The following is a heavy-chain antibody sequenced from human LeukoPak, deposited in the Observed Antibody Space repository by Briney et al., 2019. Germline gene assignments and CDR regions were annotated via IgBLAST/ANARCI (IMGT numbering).Heavy chain of an antibody. V-gene: IGHV3-21*04. CDR2: ISSSSSYI. D-gene: IGHD5-18*01. J-gene: IGHJ4*02. Sequence: GGSLRLSCAASGFTFSSYSMNWVRQAPGKGLEWVSSISSSSSYIYYADSMKGRFTISRDNAKNSLYLQMNSLRPEDTPVYFCARRLHGSNYGYYFDYWGQGTLVTVSS. CDR1: GFTFSSYS. CDR3: ARRLHGSNYGYYFDY.